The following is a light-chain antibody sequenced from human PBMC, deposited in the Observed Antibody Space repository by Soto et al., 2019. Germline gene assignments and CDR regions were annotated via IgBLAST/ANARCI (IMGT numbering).Light chain of an antibody. Sequence: QSALTQPPSASGSPGQSVTISCTGTSSDVGAYNYVSWYQQHPGKDPKLMIYEVNKRPSGVPDRFSGSKSGNTASLTVSGLQAEDEADYYCSSYVGNNNLVFGGGTKLTVL. CDR3: SSYVGNNNLV. J-gene: IGLJ2*01. V-gene: IGLV2-8*01. CDR2: EVN. CDR1: SSDVGAYNY.